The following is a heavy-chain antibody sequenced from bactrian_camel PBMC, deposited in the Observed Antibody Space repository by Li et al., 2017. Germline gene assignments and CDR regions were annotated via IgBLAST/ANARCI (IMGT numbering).Heavy chain of an antibody. D-gene: IGHD3*01. CDR1: GYTFNMFA. Sequence: VQLVESGGGSVQAGGTLRLSCATSGYTFNMFACLAWFRQAPGEERDGVAAIFIGGDQYDGFTHYGDSVKGRFTISRDGRGFLNLEMNSLKPEDTGIYYCAATSNWKLSGCRLRSDYNVWGQGTQVTVS. V-gene: IGHV3S31*01. CDR3: AATSNWKLSGCRLRSDYNV. J-gene: IGHJ4*01. CDR2: IFIGGDQYDGFT.